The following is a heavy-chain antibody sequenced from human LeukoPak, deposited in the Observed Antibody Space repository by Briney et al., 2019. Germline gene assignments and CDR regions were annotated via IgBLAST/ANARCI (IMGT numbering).Heavy chain of an antibody. CDR1: GYTFTSYY. Sequence: ASVKVSCKASGYTFTSYYMHWVRQAPGQGLEWMGIINSSGGSTTYAQKFQGRVTMTRDTSTSTVYMELSSLRSEDTAVYYCARDYCFGSGSYYPDYWGQGTLVTVSS. V-gene: IGHV1-46*01. J-gene: IGHJ4*02. CDR2: INSSGGST. D-gene: IGHD3-10*01. CDR3: ARDYCFGSGSYYPDY.